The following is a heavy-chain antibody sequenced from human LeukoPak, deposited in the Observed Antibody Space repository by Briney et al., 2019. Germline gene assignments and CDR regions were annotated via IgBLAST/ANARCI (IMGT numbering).Heavy chain of an antibody. CDR1: GFSLNTRGVG. CDR3: AHRRWGVQNSYASGSSYN. V-gene: IGHV2-5*01. J-gene: IGHJ6*02. CDR2: IFWNDNK. Sequence: SGPTLVKPTQTLTLTCTFSGFSLNTRGVGVGWIRQPPGKALEWLTLIFWNDNKHHSPSLKSRLAIIKDTFKNQVVLTMTNMDPVDTATYYCAHRRWGVQNSYASGSSYNRVQGTTVTVSS. D-gene: IGHD3-10*01.